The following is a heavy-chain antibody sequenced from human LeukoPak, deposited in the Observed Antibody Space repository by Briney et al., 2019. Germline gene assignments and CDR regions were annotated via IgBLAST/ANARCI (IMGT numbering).Heavy chain of an antibody. CDR3: ARETMVRGVIYGMDV. J-gene: IGHJ6*02. CDR1: GFTFSDYF. V-gene: IGHV3-11*01. CDR2: ISRSGSTI. D-gene: IGHD3-10*01. Sequence: GGSLRFSCAASGFTFSDYFMSWIRQAPGKGLEWVSYISRSGSTIYYADSVKGRFTISRDNAKNSLYLQMNSLRAEDTAVYYCARETMVRGVIYGMDVWGQGTTVTVSS.